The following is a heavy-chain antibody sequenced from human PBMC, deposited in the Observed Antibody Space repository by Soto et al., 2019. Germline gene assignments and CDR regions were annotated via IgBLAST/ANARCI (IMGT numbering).Heavy chain of an antibody. CDR2: VWYDGSNK. V-gene: IGHV3-33*01. J-gene: IGHJ2*01. CDR3: ARPLGGNAMRYFDL. D-gene: IGHD2-15*01. Sequence: QVQLVESGGGVVQPGRSLRLSCVASGFTFRDYGIHWVRQAPGKGLEWVALVWYDGSNKYYADSVKGRFTISRDNSKDTLYLQMNSLRAEDTAMYYSARPLGGNAMRYFDLWGRGTLVTVSS. CDR1: GFTFRDYG.